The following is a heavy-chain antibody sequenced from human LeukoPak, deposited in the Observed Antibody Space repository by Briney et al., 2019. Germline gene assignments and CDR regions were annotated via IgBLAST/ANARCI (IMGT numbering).Heavy chain of an antibody. J-gene: IGHJ4*02. CDR3: ARDRLGLYYFDY. D-gene: IGHD6-19*01. CDR1: GFTFFSYA. V-gene: IGHV3-30-3*01. CDR2: ISYDGSNK. Sequence: GRSLRLSCAASGFTFFSYAMHWVRQAPGKELEWVAVISYDGSNKFYVDSVKGRFTISRDNSKNTLYLQMDILRAEDTAVYYCARDRLGLYYFDYWGQGTLVTVSS.